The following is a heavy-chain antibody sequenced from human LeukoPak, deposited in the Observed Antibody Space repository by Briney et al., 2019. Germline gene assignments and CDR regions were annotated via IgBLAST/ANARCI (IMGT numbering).Heavy chain of an antibody. CDR3: ASYREAYDLYPHGLDV. V-gene: IGHV4-61*02. J-gene: IGHJ3*01. Sequence: KPSETLSLTCTVTGDSISSGSHYWTWIRQSAGKGLEWMGRISPSGSTLYNPSFKSRLTISVETSKNQFSLKLSSVTAADTAVYFCASYREAYDLYPHGLDVWGRGTVVTVSS. CDR2: ISPSGST. CDR1: GDSISSGSHY. D-gene: IGHD5-24*01.